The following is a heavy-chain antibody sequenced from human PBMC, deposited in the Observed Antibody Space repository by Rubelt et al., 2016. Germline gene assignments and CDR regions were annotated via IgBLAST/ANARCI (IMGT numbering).Heavy chain of an antibody. CDR1: GGSISNSIYY. CDR3: AGHYNWNDDSC. V-gene: IGHV4-61*05. J-gene: IGHJ4*02. Sequence: QLQLQESGPGLVKPSETLSLTCIVSGGSISNSIYYWSWIRQSPGKGLDWIGYVSYTGRTNYNTPLQRRVTSSIDTSKKQFSLKMTSVTAADTAVYFCAGHYNWNDDSCWGQGTLVTVSS. D-gene: IGHD1-1*01. CDR2: VSYTGRT.